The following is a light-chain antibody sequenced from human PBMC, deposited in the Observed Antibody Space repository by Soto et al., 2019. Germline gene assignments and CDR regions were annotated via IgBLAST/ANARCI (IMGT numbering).Light chain of an antibody. V-gene: IGLV2-14*01. J-gene: IGLJ2*01. CDR2: EVS. CDR1: SSDVAGYNY. Sequence: QSVLTQPASVSGSPGQSITISCTGTSSDVAGYNYVSWYQQHPGKAPKLMIYEVSNRPSGVSHRFSGSKSGNTASLTISGLQAEDEADSYCNSYRSSNTLVFGGVTKLTVL. CDR3: NSYRSSNTLV.